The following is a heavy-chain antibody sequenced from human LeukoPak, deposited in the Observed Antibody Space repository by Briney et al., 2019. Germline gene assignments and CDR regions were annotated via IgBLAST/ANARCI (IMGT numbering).Heavy chain of an antibody. CDR1: GFTFSSYS. CDR2: ITSTSNTI. V-gene: IGHV3-48*01. D-gene: IGHD1-14*01. J-gene: IGHJ4*02. CDR3: ARGGFYSDY. Sequence: GGSLRLSCATSGFTFSSYSMNWVRQAPGKGLEWVSSITSTSNTIYYADSVKGRFTISRDNAKNSLYLQMNSLRAEDTAIYYCARGGFYSDYWGQETLVTVSS.